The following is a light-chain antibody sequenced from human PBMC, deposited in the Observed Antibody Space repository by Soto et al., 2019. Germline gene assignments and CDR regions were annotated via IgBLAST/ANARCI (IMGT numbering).Light chain of an antibody. CDR3: QQYNNWPLT. J-gene: IGKJ4*01. CDR1: QSVRST. Sequence: EIVMTQSPSTLPVSPGERATLSCRASQSVRSTLEWYQQKPGKAPRLLIYGASTRATGIPARFSGSGSGTEFTLTISSLQSEDFEVYYCQQYNNWPLTFGGGTKVDIK. CDR2: GAS. V-gene: IGKV3D-15*01.